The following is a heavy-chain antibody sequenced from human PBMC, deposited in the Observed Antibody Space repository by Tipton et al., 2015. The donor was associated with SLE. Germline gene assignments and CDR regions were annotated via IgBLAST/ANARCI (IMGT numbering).Heavy chain of an antibody. CDR1: GGSFSGYY. CDR3: ARLGTVAQDFDS. Sequence: TLSLTCAVYGGSFSGYYWSWIRQPPGKGLEWIGEINHSGSTNYNPSLKSRVTISVDTSKNQFSLKLSSVTAADTAVYYCARLGTVAQDFDSWGQGTLVTVSS. CDR2: INHSGST. V-gene: IGHV4-34*01. J-gene: IGHJ4*02. D-gene: IGHD2-21*01.